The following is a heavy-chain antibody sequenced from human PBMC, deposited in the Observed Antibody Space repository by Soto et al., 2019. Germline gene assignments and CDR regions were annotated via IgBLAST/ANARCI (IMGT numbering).Heavy chain of an antibody. CDR1: GGSISSYY. D-gene: IGHD3-10*01. CDR2: IYYSGST. V-gene: IGHV4-59*01. Sequence: SETLSLTCTVSGGSISSYYWSWIRQPPGKGLEWIGYIYYSGSTNYNPSLKSRVTISVDTSKNQFSLKLSSVTAADTAVYYCARESTYGSGSYYDYWGQGTLVNVSS. J-gene: IGHJ4*02. CDR3: ARESTYGSGSYYDY.